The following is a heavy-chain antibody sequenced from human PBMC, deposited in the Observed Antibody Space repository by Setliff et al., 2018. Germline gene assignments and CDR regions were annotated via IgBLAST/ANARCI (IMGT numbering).Heavy chain of an antibody. J-gene: IGHJ3*02. V-gene: IGHV3-21*01. CDR3: AGDPPYSGYAFHI. D-gene: IGHD5-12*01. CDR1: EFRFSDYN. Sequence: GGSLRLSCAASEFRFSDYNMNWVRLAAGTGLEWVSSISPSGSFIYYADSLKGRSTISRDNARRSVSLQINSLRVEDTAVYFCAGDPPYSGYAFHIWGQGTMVTVSS. CDR2: ISPSGSFI.